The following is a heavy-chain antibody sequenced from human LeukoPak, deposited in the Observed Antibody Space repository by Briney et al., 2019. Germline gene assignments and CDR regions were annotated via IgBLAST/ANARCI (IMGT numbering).Heavy chain of an antibody. CDR1: GFTFSSYE. CDR2: ISSSGSTI. CDR3: ARDRMPSSYRGLDP. Sequence: GPLRLSCAASGFTFSSYEMNWVRQAPGKGLEWVSYISSSGSTIYYADSVKGRFTISRDNAKNSLYLQMNSLRAEDTAVYYCARDRMPSSYRGLDPWGQGTLVIVSS. V-gene: IGHV3-48*03. J-gene: IGHJ5*02. D-gene: IGHD3-10*01.